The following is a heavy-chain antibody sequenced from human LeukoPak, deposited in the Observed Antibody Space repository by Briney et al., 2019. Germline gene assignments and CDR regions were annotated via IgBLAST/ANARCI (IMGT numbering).Heavy chain of an antibody. Sequence: PGGSLRLSCVASGLNLGNYWMDWVRQAPGKGLEWVGNINQDGSAKNYVDSVKGRFTISRDNAEKSLYLHMNSLRAEDTAIYYCARAFESWGQGTLVTVSS. CDR3: ARAFES. V-gene: IGHV3-7*03. CDR1: GLNLGNYW. CDR2: INQDGSAK. J-gene: IGHJ4*02.